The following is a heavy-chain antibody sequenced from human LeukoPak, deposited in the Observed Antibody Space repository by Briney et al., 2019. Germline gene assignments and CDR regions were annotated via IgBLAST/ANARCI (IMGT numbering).Heavy chain of an antibody. CDR3: SRDATGDH. Sequence: GGSMRLSCAVSGFTFSDHYMDWVRQAPGKGLEWVGRSRNRAKSYTTDYAASVKGRFTISRDDSKSTLYLQMNSLETEDTAVYYCSRDATGDHWGQGTLVSVSS. CDR2: SRNRAKSYTT. V-gene: IGHV3-72*01. CDR1: GFTFSDHY. J-gene: IGHJ4*02.